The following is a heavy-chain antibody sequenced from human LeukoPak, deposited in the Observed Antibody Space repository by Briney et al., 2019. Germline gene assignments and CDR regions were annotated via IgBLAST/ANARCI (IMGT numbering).Heavy chain of an antibody. Sequence: GGSLRLSCAASGFTFSSYAMSWVLQAPGKGLESVSAISGSGGSTYYADSVKGRFTISRDNSKNTLYLQMNSLRAEDTAVYYCSLYRSSPIGCSCYFCYYYGMDVWGQGTTVTVSS. V-gene: IGHV3-23*01. D-gene: IGHD2-15*01. CDR2: ISGSGGST. CDR3: SLYRSSPIGCSCYFCYYYGMDV. J-gene: IGHJ6*02. CDR1: GFTFSSYA.